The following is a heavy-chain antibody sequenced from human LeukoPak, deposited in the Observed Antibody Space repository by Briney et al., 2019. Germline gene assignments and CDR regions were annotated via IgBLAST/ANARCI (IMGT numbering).Heavy chain of an antibody. CDR2: IYSGGNT. V-gene: IGHV3-53*01. CDR1: GFIVSNNY. Sequence: QSGGSLRLSCVASGFIVSNNYMNWVRQAPGKGLEWVSIIYSGGNTDYADSVRGRFTVSRDNSRNTLYIQMNNMRVEDTGVYYCVREVVSGNWFDPWGQGALVTVSS. CDR3: VREVVSGNWFDP. J-gene: IGHJ5*02.